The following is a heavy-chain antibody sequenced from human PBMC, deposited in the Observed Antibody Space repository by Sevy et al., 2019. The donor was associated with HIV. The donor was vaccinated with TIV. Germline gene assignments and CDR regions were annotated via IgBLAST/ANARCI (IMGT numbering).Heavy chain of an antibody. CDR3: ARDEGILPPGYYYSGMDV. Sequence: GGSLRLSCAASEFSFSSYGMHWVRQAPGKGLEWVAVVSSDGRNKNYADSVKGRFTISRDNSKNTLYLQMNSLRAEDTAFYYCARDEGILPPGYYYSGMDVWGQGTTVTVSS. J-gene: IGHJ6*02. CDR1: EFSFSSYG. CDR2: VSSDGRNK. D-gene: IGHD3-10*01. V-gene: IGHV3-30*04.